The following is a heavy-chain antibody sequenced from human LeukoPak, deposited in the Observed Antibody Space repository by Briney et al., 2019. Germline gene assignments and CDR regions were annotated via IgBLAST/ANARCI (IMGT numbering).Heavy chain of an antibody. Sequence: SETLSLTCTVSGGSISSSSYYWGWIRQPAGKGLEWIGRIYTSGSTNYNPSLKSRVTMSVDTSKNQFSLKLSSVTAADTAVYYCARDVGGVNDILTGYSPFDYWGQGTLVTVSS. J-gene: IGHJ4*02. CDR1: GGSISSSSYY. CDR3: ARDVGGVNDILTGYSPFDY. V-gene: IGHV4-61*02. CDR2: IYTSGST. D-gene: IGHD3-9*01.